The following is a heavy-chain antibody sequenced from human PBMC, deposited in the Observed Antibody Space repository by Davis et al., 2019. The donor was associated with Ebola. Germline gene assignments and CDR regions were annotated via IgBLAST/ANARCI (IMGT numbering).Heavy chain of an antibody. CDR2: INHSGST. CDR1: GGSFSGYY. D-gene: IGHD3-22*01. CDR3: ARASQTYYYDSSGYYTATNAFDI. J-gene: IGHJ3*02. V-gene: IGHV4-34*01. Sequence: SETLSLTCAVYGGSFSGYYWSWIRQPPGKGLEWIGEINHSGSTNYNPSLKSRVTISVDTSKNQFSLKLSSVTAADTAVYYCARASQTYYYDSSGYYTATNAFDIWGQGTMVTVSS.